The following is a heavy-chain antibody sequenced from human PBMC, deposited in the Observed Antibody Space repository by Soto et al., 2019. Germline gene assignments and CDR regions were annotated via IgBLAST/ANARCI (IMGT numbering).Heavy chain of an antibody. CDR2: IYYSGST. Sequence: SETLSLTCTVSGGSISSYDLSWIRQPPGKGLEWIGYIYYSGSTNYNPSLKSRVTISVDTSKNQFSLKLSSVTAADTAVYYCARESDYCDSSGYRNWFDPWGQGTLVTVSS. J-gene: IGHJ5*02. CDR1: GGSISSYD. D-gene: IGHD3-22*01. CDR3: ARESDYCDSSGYRNWFDP. V-gene: IGHV4-59*01.